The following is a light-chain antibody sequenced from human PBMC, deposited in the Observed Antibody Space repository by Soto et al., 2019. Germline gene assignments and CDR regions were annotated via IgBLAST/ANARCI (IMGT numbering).Light chain of an antibody. CDR2: EVT. CDR1: STDIGAYNY. CDR3: NSYTTLSNRV. V-gene: IGLV2-14*01. Sequence: QSALTQPASVSGCPGQSITISCTGTSTDIGAYNYVSWYQQHPGKAPKLLIYEVTNRPSGVSNRFSGSKSGNTASLTISGLQAEDEANYYCNSYTTLSNRVFGTGTKVTVL. J-gene: IGLJ1*01.